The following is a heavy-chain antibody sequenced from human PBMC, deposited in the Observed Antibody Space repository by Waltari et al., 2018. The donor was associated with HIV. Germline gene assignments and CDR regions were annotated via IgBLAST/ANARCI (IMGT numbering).Heavy chain of an antibody. CDR1: GGTYSNSA. Sequence: QVQPVQSGAAVKKPWPRWKVSCKDSGGTYSNSAIDGARQDPGQGLEWMGWISPILGSPNYAQEFQGRVTITADESTSTVYMKLSSLRSEDTAVYYCASASRDTAMGAFDIWGQGTMVTVSS. J-gene: IGHJ3*02. CDR2: ISPILGSP. CDR3: ASASRDTAMGAFDI. D-gene: IGHD5-18*01. V-gene: IGHV1-69*01.